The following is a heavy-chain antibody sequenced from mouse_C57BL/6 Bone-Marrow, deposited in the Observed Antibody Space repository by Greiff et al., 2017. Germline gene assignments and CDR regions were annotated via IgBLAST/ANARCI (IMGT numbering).Heavy chain of an antibody. J-gene: IGHJ1*03. CDR2: IHPNSGST. CDR3: ANDYDRVWYFDV. V-gene: IGHV1-64*01. D-gene: IGHD2-4*01. CDR1: GYTFTSYW. Sequence: QVQLQQSGAELVKPGASVKLSCKASGYTFTSYWMHWVKQRPGQGLEWIGMIHPNSGSTNYNEKFKSKATLTVDKSSSTAYMQLSSLTSEDSAVYYCANDYDRVWYFDVWGTGTTVTVSS.